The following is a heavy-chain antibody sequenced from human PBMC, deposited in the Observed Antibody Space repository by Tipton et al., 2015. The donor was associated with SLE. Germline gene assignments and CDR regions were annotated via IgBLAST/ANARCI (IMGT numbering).Heavy chain of an antibody. Sequence: SLRLSCAASGFTFSSYGMHWVRQAPGKGLEWVAVIWYDGSNKYYADPVKGRFTISRDNSKNTLYLQMNSLRAEDTAVYYCARAIFGPLGVRFDPWGQGTLVTVSS. J-gene: IGHJ5*02. D-gene: IGHD3-3*01. CDR1: GFTFSSYG. V-gene: IGHV3-33*01. CDR2: IWYDGSNK. CDR3: ARAIFGPLGVRFDP.